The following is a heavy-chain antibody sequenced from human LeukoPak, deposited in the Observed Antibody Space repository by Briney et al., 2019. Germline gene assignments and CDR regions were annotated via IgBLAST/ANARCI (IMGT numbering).Heavy chain of an antibody. CDR3: VRPKHSSISWLHYGMDV. V-gene: IGHV3-66*04. D-gene: IGHD3-3*02. J-gene: IGHJ6*02. Sequence: GGSLRLSCAASGFTISSSHLTWVRQAPGKRLEWVSLIYSDGRTYYADSVRGRFTISRDISKNTLYLQMNSLRVEDTAVFYCVRPKHSSISWLHYGMDVWGQGTTVIVSS. CDR1: GFTISSSH. CDR2: IYSDGRT.